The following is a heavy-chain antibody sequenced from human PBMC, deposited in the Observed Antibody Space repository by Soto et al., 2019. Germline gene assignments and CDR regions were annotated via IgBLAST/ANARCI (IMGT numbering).Heavy chain of an antibody. J-gene: IGHJ2*01. CDR1: GYTLFDYF. CDR3: ARDSWIPGRFWYFDL. CDR2: VNPKRWGT. V-gene: IGHV1-2*02. Sequence: QAQLVQSGAAVMNHGTSVRVSCNTYGYTLFDYFLHWVRHAPGQVPGRMRFVNPKRWGTEYAQKFQGRVTMTRYVSPSTVYMDLICLTAYYTDVYYGARDSWIPGRFWYFDLWGRGTRVTVS. D-gene: IGHD2-2*03.